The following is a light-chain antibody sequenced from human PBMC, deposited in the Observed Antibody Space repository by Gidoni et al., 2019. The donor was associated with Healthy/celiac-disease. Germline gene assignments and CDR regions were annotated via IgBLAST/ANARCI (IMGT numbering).Light chain of an antibody. J-gene: IGLJ2*01. CDR1: SSDVGGYNY. V-gene: IGLV2-14*01. CDR3: SSYTSSSTVV. Sequence: QSALTQPASVSWSPGQSITISCTGTSSDVGGYNYVSWYQQHPGKAPKLMIYDVSNRPSGVSNRFSGSKPGNTASLTISGLQAEDEADYYCSSYTSSSTVVFGGGTKLTVL. CDR2: DVS.